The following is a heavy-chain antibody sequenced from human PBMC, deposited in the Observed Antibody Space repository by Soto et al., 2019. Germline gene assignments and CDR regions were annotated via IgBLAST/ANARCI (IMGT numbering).Heavy chain of an antibody. D-gene: IGHD2-8*01. J-gene: IGHJ3*02. Sequence: GSLRLSCAASGFTFSSYGMHWVRQAPGKGLEWVAVISYDGSNKYYADSVKGRFTISRDNSKNTLYLQMNSLRAEDTAVYYCAKGVELADYCTNCVCAGDAFDIWGQGTMVTVSS. V-gene: IGHV3-30*18. CDR2: ISYDGSNK. CDR1: GFTFSSYG. CDR3: AKGVELADYCTNCVCAGDAFDI.